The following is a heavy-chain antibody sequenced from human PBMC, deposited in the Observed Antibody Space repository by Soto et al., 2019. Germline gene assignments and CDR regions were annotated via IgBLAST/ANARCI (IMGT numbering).Heavy chain of an antibody. CDR1: GFTVSSYY. J-gene: IGHJ4*02. Sequence: EVQLVESGGGLVQPGGSLRLSCAASGFTVSSYYMSWVRQAPGKGLVWVSVSYSAGSADFADSVKGRFSISRDNSKNTQYLQMSRLRAEDTAGYSCARVHSSSYHYFGYWGQGTLVTVSS. CDR3: ARVHSSSYHYFGY. CDR2: SYSAGSA. D-gene: IGHD6-13*01. V-gene: IGHV3-66*01.